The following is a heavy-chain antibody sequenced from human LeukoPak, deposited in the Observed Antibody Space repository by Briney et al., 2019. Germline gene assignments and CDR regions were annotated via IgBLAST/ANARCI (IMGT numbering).Heavy chain of an antibody. D-gene: IGHD6-13*01. CDR3: ARGLTIWGYSRSPFHY. CDR1: GGSFGGYY. J-gene: IGHJ4*02. Sequence: SETLSLTCAVYGGSFGGYYWSWIRQPPGKGLEWIGEINHSGSTNYNPSLKSRVTISVDTSKNQFSLKLSSVTAADTAVYYCARGLTIWGYSRSPFHYWGQGTLVTVSS. V-gene: IGHV4-34*01. CDR2: INHSGST.